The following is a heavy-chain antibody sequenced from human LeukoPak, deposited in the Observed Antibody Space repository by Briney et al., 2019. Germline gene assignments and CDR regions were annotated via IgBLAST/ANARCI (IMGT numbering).Heavy chain of an antibody. D-gene: IGHD3-3*01. V-gene: IGHV3-53*01. CDR1: GFTVSSNY. J-gene: IGHJ3*02. Sequence: GGSLRLSCAACGFTVSSNYMSWVRQAPGKGLEWVSVIYSGGSTYYADSVKGRFTISRDNSKNTLYLQMNSLRAEDTAVYYCARDDDLWGDRAFDIWGQGTMVTVSS. CDR3: ARDDDLWGDRAFDI. CDR2: IYSGGST.